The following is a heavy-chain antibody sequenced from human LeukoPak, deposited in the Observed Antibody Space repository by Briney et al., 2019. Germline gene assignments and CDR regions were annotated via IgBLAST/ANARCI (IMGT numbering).Heavy chain of an antibody. D-gene: IGHD3-22*01. CDR2: IWYDGSNK. J-gene: IGHJ4*02. CDR1: GFTFSSYG. CDR3: AKLEVGYYDSSGYLGGFDY. Sequence: PGRSLRLSCAASGFTFSSYGMHWVRQAPGKGLEWVAVIWYDGSNKYYADSVKGRFTISRDNSKNTLYLQMNSLRAEDTALYYCAKLEVGYYDSSGYLGGFDYWGQGTLVTVSS. V-gene: IGHV3-33*06.